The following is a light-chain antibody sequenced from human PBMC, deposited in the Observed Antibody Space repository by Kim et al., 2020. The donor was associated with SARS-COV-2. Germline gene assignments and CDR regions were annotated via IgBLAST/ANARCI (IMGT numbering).Light chain of an antibody. CDR3: KSRDNSGNHVV. V-gene: IGLV3-19*01. Sequence: SSELTQDPAVSVALGQTVKITCQGDSLRSYYASWYQQKPGQAPVLVIYGKNSRPSEIPDRFSGSSSGNTASLTITGTQAEDEADYYCKSRDNSGNHVVFGGGTQLTDL. CDR2: GKN. CDR1: SLRSYY. J-gene: IGLJ3*02.